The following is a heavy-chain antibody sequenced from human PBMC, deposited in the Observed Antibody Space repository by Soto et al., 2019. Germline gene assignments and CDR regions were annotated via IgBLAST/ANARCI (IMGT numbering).Heavy chain of an antibody. V-gene: IGHV4-39*01. CDR2: IYYSGST. CDR3: ARHPPYGPLDY. J-gene: IGHJ4*02. D-gene: IGHD4-17*01. Sequence: QLQLQESGPGLVKPSETLSLTCTVSGGSGGFSSSSSYHWGWIREPPGKGLEWIGNIYYSGSTYYNPSLKSRVTISGDTSKNQFSLRLTSVTAADTAVYYCARHPPYGPLDYWGQGTLVTVSS. CDR1: GGSGGFSSSSSYH.